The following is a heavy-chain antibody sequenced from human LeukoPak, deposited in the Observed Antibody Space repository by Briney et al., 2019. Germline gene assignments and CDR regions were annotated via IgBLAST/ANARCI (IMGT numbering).Heavy chain of an antibody. Sequence: GGSLRLSCGGSGFALKSYSLTWVRQAPGKGLEWVSSISSTSAYIHYADSVKGRFTISRDNVDNVVYLEMNGLRAEDTATYYCARVAVSGPTGWFDSWGQGTLVIVSS. CDR2: ISSTSAYI. V-gene: IGHV3-21*01. CDR1: GFALKSYS. D-gene: IGHD2-8*02. J-gene: IGHJ5*01. CDR3: ARVAVSGPTGWFDS.